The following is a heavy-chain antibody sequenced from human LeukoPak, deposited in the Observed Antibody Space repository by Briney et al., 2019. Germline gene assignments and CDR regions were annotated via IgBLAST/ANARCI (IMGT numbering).Heavy chain of an antibody. V-gene: IGHV1-46*01. CDR2: INPSGGST. Sequence: GASVKVSCKASGYTFTSYYMHWVRQAPGQGLEWMGIINPSGGSTSYAQKFQGRFTMTRDTSTSTVYMELSSLRSEDTAVYYCARADYDILTGYYPFSYWGQGTLVTVSS. CDR1: GYTFTSYY. CDR3: ARADYDILTGYYPFSY. J-gene: IGHJ4*02. D-gene: IGHD3-9*01.